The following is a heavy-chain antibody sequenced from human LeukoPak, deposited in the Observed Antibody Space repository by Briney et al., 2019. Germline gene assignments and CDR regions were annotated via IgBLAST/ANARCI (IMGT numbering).Heavy chain of an antibody. J-gene: IGHJ6*02. V-gene: IGHV3-11*06. CDR2: ISSSSSYT. CDR1: GFTFSDYY. CDR3: ARDLNHYYGMDV. Sequence: GGSLRLSCAASGFTFSDYYVSWIRQAPGKGLEWVSYISSSSSYTNYADSVKGRFTISRDNAKNSLYLQMNSLRAEDTAVYYCARDLNHYYGMDVWGQGTTVTVSS.